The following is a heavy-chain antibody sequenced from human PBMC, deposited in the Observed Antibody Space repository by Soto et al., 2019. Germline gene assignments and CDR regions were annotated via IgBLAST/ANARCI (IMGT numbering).Heavy chain of an antibody. CDR1: GGTFSSYA. J-gene: IGHJ3*02. Sequence: ASVKVSCKASGGTFSSYAISWVRQAPGQGLEWMGGIIPIFGTANYAQKFQGRVTITADESTSTAYMELSSLRSEDTAVYYCARAPPGNTAMADAFDIWGQGTMVTVSS. CDR3: ARAPPGNTAMADAFDI. V-gene: IGHV1-69*13. D-gene: IGHD5-18*01. CDR2: IIPIFGTA.